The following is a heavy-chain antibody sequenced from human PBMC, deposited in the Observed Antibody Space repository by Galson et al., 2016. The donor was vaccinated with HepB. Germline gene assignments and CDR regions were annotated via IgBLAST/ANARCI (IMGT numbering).Heavy chain of an antibody. CDR2: INHSGST. Sequence: ETLSLTCAVYGGSFSGYYWSWIRQPPGKGLEWIGEINHSGSTNYNPSLKSRVTISVDTSKNQFSLKLSSVTAADTAVYYCARGREIWRAVVPAASFDYWGQGTLVTASS. CDR1: GGSFSGYY. J-gene: IGHJ4*02. D-gene: IGHD2-2*01. CDR3: ARGREIWRAVVPAASFDY. V-gene: IGHV4-34*01.